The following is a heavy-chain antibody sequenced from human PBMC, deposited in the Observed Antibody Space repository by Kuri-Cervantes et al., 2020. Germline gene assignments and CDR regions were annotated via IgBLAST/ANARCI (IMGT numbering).Heavy chain of an antibody. CDR1: GYTFTSYG. V-gene: IGHV1-18*01. CDR2: ISAYNGNT. Sequence: ASVKVSCKASGYTFTSYGISWVRQAPGQGLEWMGWISAYNGNTNYAQKLQGRVTMTTDTSTSTAYMELRSLRSDDTAAYYCARRRRVTGNFDYWAREPWSPSPQ. D-gene: IGHD1-14*01. J-gene: IGHJ4*02. CDR3: ARRRRVTGNFDY.